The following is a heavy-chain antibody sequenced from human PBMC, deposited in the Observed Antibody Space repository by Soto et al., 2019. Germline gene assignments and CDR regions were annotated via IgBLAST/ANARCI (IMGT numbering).Heavy chain of an antibody. Sequence: GGSLRLSCTPSGFTFGDYALSWVRQAPGKGLEWVGFIRRNAYGGTTDYAASVKGRFTISRDDSKSIAYPQMNSLRTEDTALYYCTRASSLDFDCCGQGTLVTVAS. CDR2: IRRNAYGGTT. CDR1: GFTFGDYA. D-gene: IGHD3-16*01. J-gene: IGHJ4*02. V-gene: IGHV3-49*04. CDR3: TRASSLDFDC.